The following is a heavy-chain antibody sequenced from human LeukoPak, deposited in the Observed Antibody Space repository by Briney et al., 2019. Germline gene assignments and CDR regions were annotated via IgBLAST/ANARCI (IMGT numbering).Heavy chain of an antibody. D-gene: IGHD3-22*01. CDR1: GYTFTSYD. CDR3: AREGYYDSSGYYSSWFDP. V-gene: IGHV1-69*05. J-gene: IGHJ5*02. CDR2: IIPVFGTA. Sequence: SVKVSCKASGYTFTSYDINWVRQAPGQGLEWMGGIIPVFGTANYAQKFQGRVTITTDESTSTAYMELSSLRSEDTAVYYCAREGYYDSSGYYSSWFDPWGQGTLVTVSS.